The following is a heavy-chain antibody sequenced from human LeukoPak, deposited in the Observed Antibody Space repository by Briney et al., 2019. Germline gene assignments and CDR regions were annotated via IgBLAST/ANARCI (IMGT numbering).Heavy chain of an antibody. J-gene: IGHJ4*02. CDR1: GYTFTGYY. CDR2: INPNSGGT. CDR3: ARDPRNEYYYDSSGQYYFDY. V-gene: IGHV1-2*02. D-gene: IGHD3-22*01. Sequence: ASVKVSCKASGYTFTGYYMHWVRQAPGQGLEWMGWINPNSGGTNYAQKFQGRVTMTRDMSTSTVYMELSSLRSEDTAVYYCARDPRNEYYYDSSGQYYFDYWGQGTLVTVSS.